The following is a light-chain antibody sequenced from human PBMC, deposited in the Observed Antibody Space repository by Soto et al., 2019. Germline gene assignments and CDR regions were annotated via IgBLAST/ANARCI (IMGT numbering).Light chain of an antibody. CDR1: QSVSSTY. CDR3: QQFGTIPFT. V-gene: IGKV3-20*01. J-gene: IGKJ3*01. Sequence: EIVLTQSPGTLSLSPGERATLSCRASQSVSSTYLGWYQQKPVQAPRLLISGASNRATGIPDRFSGSGSGTDFTLTIRRLAPEDFAVYYCQQFGTIPFTFGPGTKVDV. CDR2: GAS.